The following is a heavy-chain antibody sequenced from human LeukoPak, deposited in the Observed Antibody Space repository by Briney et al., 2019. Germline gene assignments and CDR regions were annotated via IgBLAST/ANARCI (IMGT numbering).Heavy chain of an antibody. Sequence: SSQTLSLTCTVSGGSISSGGYYWSWIRQHPGKGLEWIGYIYYSGSTYYNPSLKSRVTISVDTSKNQFSLKLSSVTAADTDVYYCARQSGSYYDYWGQGTLVTVSS. V-gene: IGHV4-31*03. J-gene: IGHJ4*02. CDR1: GGSISSGGYY. CDR3: ARQSGSYYDY. CDR2: IYYSGST. D-gene: IGHD1-26*01.